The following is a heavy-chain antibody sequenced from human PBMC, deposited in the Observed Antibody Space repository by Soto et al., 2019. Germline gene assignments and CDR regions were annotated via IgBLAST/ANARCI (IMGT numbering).Heavy chain of an antibody. CDR3: VRSSIEPRVFMYQFDN. V-gene: IGHV4-34*01. CDR1: GGSFSGYY. J-gene: IGHJ4*02. D-gene: IGHD6-6*01. CDR2: INHSGST. Sequence: SETLSLTCAVYGGSFSGYYWSWIRQPPGKGLEWIGEINHSGSTNYNPSLKSRVTISVDTSKNQFSLKLSSVTAADTAVYYCVRSSIEPRVFMYQFDNLGQGTQVTISS.